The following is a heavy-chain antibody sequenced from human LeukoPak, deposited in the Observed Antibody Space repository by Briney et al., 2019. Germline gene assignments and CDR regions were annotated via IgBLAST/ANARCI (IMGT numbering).Heavy chain of an antibody. CDR3: ARVIQNYYGMDV. CDR2: MNPNSGNT. J-gene: IGHJ6*02. D-gene: IGHD5-18*01. V-gene: IGHV1-8*01. CDR1: GYTFTSYD. Sequence: GASVKVSCKASGYTFTSYDINWVRQATGQGLEWMGWMNPNSGNTGYAQKFQGRVTMTRNTSISTAYMELRSLRSDDTAVYYCARVIQNYYGMDVWGQGTTVTVSS.